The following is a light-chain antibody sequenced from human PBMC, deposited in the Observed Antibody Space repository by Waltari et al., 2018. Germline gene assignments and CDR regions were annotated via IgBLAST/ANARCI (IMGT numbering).Light chain of an antibody. CDR3: QQYNYWRT. Sequence: MTQSPDALSVSPGESATLSCRASESVGSALAWYQQRPGQPPRLLIYGASTRATGIPARFSGSGSGTEFTLTISSLQSEDFAVYYCQQYNYWRTFGQGTKVEIK. CDR1: ESVGSA. V-gene: IGKV3-15*01. CDR2: GAS. J-gene: IGKJ1*01.